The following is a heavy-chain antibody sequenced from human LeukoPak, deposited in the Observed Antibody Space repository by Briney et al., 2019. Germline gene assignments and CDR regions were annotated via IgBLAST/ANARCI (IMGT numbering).Heavy chain of an antibody. Sequence: GGSLRLSCAASGFTFSSYSMNWVRQAPGKGLEWVSSISSSSSYIYYADSVKGRFTISRDNAKNSLYLQMTSLRAEDTAVYYCARDTATGEAPDAFDIWGQGTMVTVSS. J-gene: IGHJ3*02. D-gene: IGHD7-27*01. CDR3: ARDTATGEAPDAFDI. V-gene: IGHV3-21*01. CDR1: GFTFSSYS. CDR2: ISSSSSYI.